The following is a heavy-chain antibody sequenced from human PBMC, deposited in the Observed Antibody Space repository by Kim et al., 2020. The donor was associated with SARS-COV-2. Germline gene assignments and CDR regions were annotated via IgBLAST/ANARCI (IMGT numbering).Heavy chain of an antibody. J-gene: IGHJ4*02. D-gene: IGHD2-15*01. CDR2: ISYDGSNK. V-gene: IGHV3-30*04. CDR3: ARARYCSGGSCYEDY. Sequence: GGSLRLSCAASGFTFSSYAMHWVRQAPGKGLEWVAVISYDGSNKYYADSVKGRFTISRDNSKNTLYLQMNSLRAEDTAVYYCARARYCSGGSCYEDYWGQGTLVTVSS. CDR1: GFTFSSYA.